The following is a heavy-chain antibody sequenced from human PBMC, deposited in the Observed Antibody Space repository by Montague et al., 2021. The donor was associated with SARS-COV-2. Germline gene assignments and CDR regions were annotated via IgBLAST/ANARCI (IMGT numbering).Heavy chain of an antibody. CDR3: ARAGDGYNPAFDI. V-gene: IGHV4-59*01. D-gene: IGHD5-24*01. J-gene: IGHJ3*02. CDR1: GGSISGYY. CDR2: IYYSGSS. Sequence: SETLSPTCTVSGGSISGYYWSWILQPPGKGLEWIVYIYYSGSSNNSPSLKSRVTISVDTSKNQFSLKVSSVTAADTAVYYCARAGDGYNPAFDIWGQGTMVTVSS.